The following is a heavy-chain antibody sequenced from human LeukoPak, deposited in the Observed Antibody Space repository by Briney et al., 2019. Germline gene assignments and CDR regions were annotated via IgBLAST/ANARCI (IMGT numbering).Heavy chain of an antibody. D-gene: IGHD2-2*01. V-gene: IGHV3-23*01. CDR3: AHGSMYQLDY. CDR2: IFGGAGGT. CDR1: GFTFSSHG. J-gene: IGHJ4*02. Sequence: GGTLRLSCAASGFTFSSHGMSWVRQAPGKGLEWVSGIFGGAGGTYYADSVKGGFTISRDNSKNTLYLQMNSLRAEDTAVYYCAHGSMYQLDYWGQGTLVTVSS.